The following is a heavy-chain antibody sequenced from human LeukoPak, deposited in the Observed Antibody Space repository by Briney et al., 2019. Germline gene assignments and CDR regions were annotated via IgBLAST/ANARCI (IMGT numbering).Heavy chain of an antibody. CDR2: CHYSGNT. Sequence: SETLSLTCTISGGSISSNYWSWIRQPPGKGLEWIGYCHYSGNTNYNPSLKSRATISVDMSKNQFSLTLNSVTAADTAVYYCARSASSTSRSAFDIWGQGTRVTAS. CDR1: GGSISSNY. J-gene: IGHJ3*02. V-gene: IGHV4-59*13. CDR3: ARSASSTSRSAFDI.